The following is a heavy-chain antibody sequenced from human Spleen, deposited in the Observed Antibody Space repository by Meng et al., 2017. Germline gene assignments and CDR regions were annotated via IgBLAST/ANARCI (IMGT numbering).Heavy chain of an antibody. D-gene: IGHD6-19*01. V-gene: IGHV4-39*01. CDR2: IYYNGNT. CDR3: ATHERSSSQRENGVDV. J-gene: IGHJ6*02. CDR1: GGSISSTSTSYC. Sequence: QLQLQESGPGLVKPSETLSLTCTFSGGSISSTSTSYCWGWIRQPPGKGLEWIASIYYNGNTYYNPSLRSRVSISVDTSNNQFSLKLRSVTAADTAVYYCATHERSSSQRENGVDVWGQGTTVTVSS.